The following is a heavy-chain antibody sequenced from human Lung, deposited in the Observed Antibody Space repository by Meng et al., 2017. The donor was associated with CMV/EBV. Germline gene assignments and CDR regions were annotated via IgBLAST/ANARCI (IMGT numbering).Heavy chain of an antibody. D-gene: IGHD6-19*01. J-gene: IGHJ4*02. CDR3: ARDAGTIAVSGIGDY. V-gene: IGHV1-18*01. Sequence: SVXVSXXASGYIFTKYGVNWMRQAPGQGPEWMGWISAYNGDTMYAPKVQGRVTMTTDTSTSTAYMELRGLRSDDTAVYYCARDAGTIAVSGIGDYWGQRXLVTVSS. CDR2: ISAYNGDT. CDR1: GYIFTKYG.